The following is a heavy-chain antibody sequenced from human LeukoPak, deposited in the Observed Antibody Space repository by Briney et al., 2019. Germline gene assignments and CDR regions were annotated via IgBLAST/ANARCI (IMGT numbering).Heavy chain of an antibody. J-gene: IGHJ2*01. CDR2: ISGSGGST. CDR1: GFTFSSYA. V-gene: IGHV3-23*01. Sequence: GGSLRLSCAASGFTFSSYAVSWVRQAPGKGLEWVSSISGSGGSTYYADSVKGRFTISRGNSKNTLYLQVNSLRAEDTAVYYCAKGGGNWYFDLWGRGALVTVSS. CDR3: AKGGGNWYFDL. D-gene: IGHD3-16*01.